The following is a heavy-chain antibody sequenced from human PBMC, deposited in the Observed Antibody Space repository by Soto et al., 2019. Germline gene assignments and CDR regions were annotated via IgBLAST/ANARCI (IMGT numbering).Heavy chain of an antibody. Sequence: QVQLVQSGAEVKKPGSSVKVACKASGGTFSSYTITWVRQAPGQGLEWMGRIIPILGIANYAEKFQGRVTITADKSTSTAYMELSSLRSEDTAVYYCAAYQPGEEDYCYFYYMDVWGKGTTVTVSS. J-gene: IGHJ6*03. V-gene: IGHV1-69*02. D-gene: IGHD2-2*01. CDR3: AAYQPGEEDYCYFYYMDV. CDR1: GGTFSSYT. CDR2: IIPILGIA.